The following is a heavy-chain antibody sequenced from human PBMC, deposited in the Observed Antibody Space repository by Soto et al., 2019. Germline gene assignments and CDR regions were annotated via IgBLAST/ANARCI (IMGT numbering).Heavy chain of an antibody. J-gene: IGHJ4*02. D-gene: IGHD4-17*01. CDR2: IYSNGRT. CDR3: ARDLPDYGDYLR. V-gene: IGHV3-66*01. CDR1: GSTVSSNH. Sequence: GGSLRLSCATSGSTVSSNHMSWVRQAPGKGLECVSLIYSNGRTYYADSVRGRFTISRDNSKNTVYLQMNSLRAEDTAVYYCARDLPDYGDYLRWGQGTLVTVSS.